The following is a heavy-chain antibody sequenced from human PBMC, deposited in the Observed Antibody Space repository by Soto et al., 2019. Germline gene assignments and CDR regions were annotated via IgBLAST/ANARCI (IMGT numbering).Heavy chain of an antibody. D-gene: IGHD3-10*01. CDR1: VFSFSSYA. V-gene: IGHV3-23*01. CDR2: IGASGGST. CDR3: AKDLGFSDPTAFDY. J-gene: IGHJ4*02. Sequence: EVQLLQSGGGLVQPGGSLRLPCASSVFSFSSYAMSWVCQAPGKVLEWVSGIGASGGSTYYTDSVKGRFTIARDSSKNTVYLQMIILRDEDTGVYFCAKDLGFSDPTAFDYFGLGTQVTVS.